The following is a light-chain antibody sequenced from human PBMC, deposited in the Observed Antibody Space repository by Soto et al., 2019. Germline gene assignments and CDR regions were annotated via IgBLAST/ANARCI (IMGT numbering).Light chain of an antibody. V-gene: IGKV3-20*01. CDR3: QQSGSSPNT. CDR2: GAS. CDR1: QSVSSSY. J-gene: IGKJ2*01. Sequence: EIVLTQSPGTLSLSPGERATLSCRASQSVSSSYLAWYQQKPGQAPRLLIYGASSRATGIPDRFSGSGSGTDFTLTITRLEPEDFPVYYCQQSGSSPNTFGQGTKLEIK.